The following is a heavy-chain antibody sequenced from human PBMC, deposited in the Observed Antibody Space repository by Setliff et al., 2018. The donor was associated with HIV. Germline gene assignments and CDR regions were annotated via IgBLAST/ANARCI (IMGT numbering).Heavy chain of an antibody. Sequence: SETLSLTCTDSGGSITSGGFYWSWIRQYPQKGLEWIGQINHSGSTNYNPSLKTRVSISIDTSKNQFSLKLTSVTAADSAVYYCARLRRSSGWSFDYWAQGTLVTVSS. CDR2: INHSGST. CDR1: GGSITSGGFY. V-gene: IGHV4-31*03. J-gene: IGHJ4*02. CDR3: ARLRRSSGWSFDY. D-gene: IGHD6-19*01.